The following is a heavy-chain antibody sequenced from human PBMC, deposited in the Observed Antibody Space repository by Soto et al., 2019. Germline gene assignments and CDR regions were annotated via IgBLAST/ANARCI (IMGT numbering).Heavy chain of an antibody. CDR2: INHSGST. J-gene: IGHJ4*02. D-gene: IGHD6-13*01. V-gene: IGHV4-34*01. Sequence: QVQLQQWGAGLLKPSETLSLTCAVYGGSFSGYYWSWIRQPPGKGLEWIGEINHSGSTNYNPSLKSRLTRSVDTSKTQFSLKLSSVTAADTAVYYCARGWGIAAAGRTFDYWGQGTLVTVSS. CDR3: ARGWGIAAAGRTFDY. CDR1: GGSFSGYY.